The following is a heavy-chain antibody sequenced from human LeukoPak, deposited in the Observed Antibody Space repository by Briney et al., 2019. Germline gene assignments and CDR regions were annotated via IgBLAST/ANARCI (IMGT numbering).Heavy chain of an antibody. CDR3: AKADGRDSYDPAGY. V-gene: IGHV3-30*18. CDR1: GFTFSSYG. J-gene: IGHJ4*02. Sequence: GGSLRLSCAASGFTFSSYGMHWVRQAPGKGLEWVAVISYDGSNKYYADSVKGRFTISRDNSKNTLYLQMNSLRAEDTAVYYCAKADGRDSYDPAGYWGQGTLVTVSS. CDR2: ISYDGSNK. D-gene: IGHD5-18*01.